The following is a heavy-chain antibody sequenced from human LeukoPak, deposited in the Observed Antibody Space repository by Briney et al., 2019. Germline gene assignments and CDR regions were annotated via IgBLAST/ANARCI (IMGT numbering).Heavy chain of an antibody. CDR2: ISYDGSNK. D-gene: IGHD2-2*01. Sequence: GGSLRLSCAASGFPFSSYAMHWVRQAPGKGLEWGAVISYDGSNKYYADSVKGRFTISRDNSKNTLFLQMNSLRAEDTAVYYCARGGIVVVPAAIGGLDYWGQGTLVTVSS. V-gene: IGHV3-30*04. J-gene: IGHJ4*02. CDR3: ARGGIVVVPAAIGGLDY. CDR1: GFPFSSYA.